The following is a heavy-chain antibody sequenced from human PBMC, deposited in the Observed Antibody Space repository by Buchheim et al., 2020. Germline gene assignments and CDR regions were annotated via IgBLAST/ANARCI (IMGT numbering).Heavy chain of an antibody. Sequence: QVQLQQWGAGLLKPSETLSLTCAVYGGSFSGYYWSWIRQPPGKGLEWIGEINHRGSTNYNPSLKSRVTIPVDTSKNQFFLKLTSVTAADTAVYYCARGRCSSTSCYYYYGMDVWGQGTT. V-gene: IGHV4-34*01. D-gene: IGHD2-2*01. CDR3: ARGRCSSTSCYYYYGMDV. CDR2: INHRGST. CDR1: GGSFSGYY. J-gene: IGHJ6*02.